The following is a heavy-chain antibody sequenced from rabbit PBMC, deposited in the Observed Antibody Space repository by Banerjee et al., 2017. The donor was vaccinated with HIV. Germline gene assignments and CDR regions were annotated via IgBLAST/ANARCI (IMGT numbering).Heavy chain of an antibody. CDR1: GFSFSSGYW. J-gene: IGHJ4*01. V-gene: IGHV1S40*01. CDR2: TDVNGSGTT. Sequence: QSLEESGGDLVKPGASLTLTCTASGFSFSSGYWICWVRQAPGKGLEWIGCTDVNGSGTTRCASWAKGRFTISKTSSTTATLQMTSLTAADTATYFCTRGTFGNSDTPFNLWGPGTLVTVS. CDR3: TRGTFGNSDTPFNL. D-gene: IGHD7-1*01.